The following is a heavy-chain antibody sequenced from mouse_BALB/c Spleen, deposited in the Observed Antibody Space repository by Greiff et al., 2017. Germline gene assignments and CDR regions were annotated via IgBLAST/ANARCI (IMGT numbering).Heavy chain of an antibody. J-gene: IGHJ2*01. CDR1: GFTFSSYG. CDR3: ARGNYGYNYFDY. Sequence: DVMLVESGGGLVQPGGSLKLSCAASGFTFSSYGMSWVRQTPDKRLELVATINSNGGSTYYPDSVKGRFTISRDNAKNTLYLQMSSLKSEDTAMYYCARGNYGYNYFDYWGQGTTLTVSS. CDR2: INSNGGST. V-gene: IGHV5-6-3*01. D-gene: IGHD1-2*01.